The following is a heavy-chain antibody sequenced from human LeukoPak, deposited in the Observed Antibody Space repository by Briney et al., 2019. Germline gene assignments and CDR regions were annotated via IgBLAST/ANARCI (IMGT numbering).Heavy chain of an antibody. D-gene: IGHD2-2*01. J-gene: IGHJ4*02. CDR1: GYTFTGYY. Sequence: ASVKVSCKASGYTFTGYYMHWVRQAPGQGLEWMGWINPNSGGTNYAQKFQGRVTMTRDTSISTAYMELRSLRSDDTAVYYCAREGCSSTSCYLDYWGQGTLVTVSS. CDR3: AREGCSSTSCYLDY. V-gene: IGHV1-2*02. CDR2: INPNSGGT.